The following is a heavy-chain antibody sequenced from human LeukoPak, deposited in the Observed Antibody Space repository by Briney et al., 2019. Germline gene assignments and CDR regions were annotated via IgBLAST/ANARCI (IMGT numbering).Heavy chain of an antibody. D-gene: IGHD3-10*01. CDR2: ISSSSSTI. CDR3: AKDEQVHGSGSYDFDY. Sequence: PGGSLRLSCAASGFTFSSYSMNWVRQAPGKGLEWVSYISSSSSTIYYADSVKGRFTISRDNAKNSLYLQMNSLRAEDTAVYYCAKDEQVHGSGSYDFDYWGQGTLVTVSS. CDR1: GFTFSSYS. J-gene: IGHJ4*02. V-gene: IGHV3-48*01.